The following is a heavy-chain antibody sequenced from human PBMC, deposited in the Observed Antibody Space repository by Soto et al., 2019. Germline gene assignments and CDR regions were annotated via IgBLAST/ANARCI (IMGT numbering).Heavy chain of an antibody. D-gene: IGHD2-15*01. Sequence: QVQLVESGGGVVQPGRSLRLSCAASGFTFSSYGMHWVRQAPGKGLEWVAVISYDGSNKYYADYVKGRFTISRDNSKNTLYLQMNSLRAEDTAVYYCAKDQKTRYCSGGSCYSDVPIDFDYWGQGTLVTVSS. CDR1: GFTFSSYG. V-gene: IGHV3-30*18. CDR2: ISYDGSNK. CDR3: AKDQKTRYCSGGSCYSDVPIDFDY. J-gene: IGHJ4*02.